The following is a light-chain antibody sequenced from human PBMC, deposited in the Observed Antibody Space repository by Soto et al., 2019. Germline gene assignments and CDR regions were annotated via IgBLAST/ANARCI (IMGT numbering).Light chain of an antibody. CDR2: DVS. J-gene: IGLJ1*01. CDR1: SXDVGGYNY. CDR3: CSYAGSYTYV. V-gene: IGLV2-11*01. Sequence: QSVLTQPRSVSGSPGQSVTISCTGTSXDVGGYNYVSWYQQHPGKAPKLMILDVSKRPSGVPDRFSGSKSANTASLTISGLQAEDEADYYCCSYAGSYTYVFGTGTKVTVL.